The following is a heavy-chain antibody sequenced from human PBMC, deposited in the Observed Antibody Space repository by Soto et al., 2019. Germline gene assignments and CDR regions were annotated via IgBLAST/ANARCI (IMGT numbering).Heavy chain of an antibody. V-gene: IGHV1-8*01. D-gene: IGHD3-3*01. Sequence: ASVKVSCKASGYTFTSYDINWVRKATGQGLEWMGWMNPNSGNTGYAQKFQGRVTMTRNTSISTAYMELSSLRSEDTAVYYCARGPYYDFWSGYYVDYWGQGTLVTVSS. CDR3: ARGPYYDFWSGYYVDY. J-gene: IGHJ4*02. CDR1: GYTFTSYD. CDR2: MNPNSGNT.